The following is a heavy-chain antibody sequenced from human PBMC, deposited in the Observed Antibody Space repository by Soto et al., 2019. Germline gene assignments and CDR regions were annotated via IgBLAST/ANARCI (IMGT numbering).Heavy chain of an antibody. CDR2: IKYDGSEK. CDR1: GFTFNNYW. J-gene: IGHJ5*02. CDR3: ARAST. Sequence: PGGSLRLSCAASGFTFNNYWMSWVRQAPGKGLEWVASIKYDGSEKYHVDSVKGRFTISRDNANNSLYLQMNSLRVDDTAMYYCARASTWGQGTLVTVSS. V-gene: IGHV3-7*04.